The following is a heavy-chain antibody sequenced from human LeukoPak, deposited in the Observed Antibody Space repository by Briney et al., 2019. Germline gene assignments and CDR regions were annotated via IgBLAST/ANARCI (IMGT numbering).Heavy chain of an antibody. CDR1: GGSISSSSYY. D-gene: IGHD5-24*01. Sequence: PSETLSLTCTVSGGSISSSSYYWGWIRQPPGKGLEWIGSIYYSGSTYYNPSLKSRVTISEDTSKNQFSLKLTSVTAADTAVYYCARFTWAARWLQNYFDYWGQGTLVTVSS. CDR2: IYYSGST. V-gene: IGHV4-39*01. J-gene: IGHJ4*02. CDR3: ARFTWAARWLQNYFDY.